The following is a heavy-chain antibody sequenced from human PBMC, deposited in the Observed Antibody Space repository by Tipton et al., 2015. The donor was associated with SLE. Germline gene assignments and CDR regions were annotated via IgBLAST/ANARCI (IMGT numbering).Heavy chain of an antibody. J-gene: IGHJ4*02. CDR2: IHYGGTSSGRT. CDR1: VGSIGPYY. D-gene: IGHD6-19*01. Sequence: TLSLTCTVSVGSIGPYYWNWIRHPPGKPLEWIGYIHYGGTSSGRTNYSPSLGSRVTMSVDPSKMQVSLKLSSMTAADTALYFCARGVAGRLGLDFWGQGSPVTVSS. CDR3: ARGVAGRLGLDF. V-gene: IGHV4-59*01.